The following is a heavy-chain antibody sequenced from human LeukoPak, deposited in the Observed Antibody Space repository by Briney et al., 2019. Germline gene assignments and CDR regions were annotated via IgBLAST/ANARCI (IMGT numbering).Heavy chain of an antibody. V-gene: IGHV3-23*01. Sequence: GGSLRLSCAASGFTFSSYAMNWVRQAPGKGLEWVSAITGSGGRTYYADSVKGRFTIYRDNSKNTLYLQMNSLRAEDTAVYYCARDFLHLGGWGQGTMVTVSS. CDR2: ITGSGGRT. CDR3: ARDFLHLGG. CDR1: GFTFSSYA. D-gene: IGHD3-16*01. J-gene: IGHJ3*01.